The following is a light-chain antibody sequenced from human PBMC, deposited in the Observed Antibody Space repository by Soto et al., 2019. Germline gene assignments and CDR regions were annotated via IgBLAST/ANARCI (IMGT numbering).Light chain of an antibody. Sequence: QSALTQPPSVSGSPGQSVAISCTGTSSDVGSYNRVSWYQQPPGAAPKLMISEVSNRPSGVPDRFSGSKSGNTASLTISGLQAEDEADYYCNSYTGSSTDVFGTGTKVTVL. J-gene: IGLJ1*01. CDR1: SSDVGSYNR. CDR2: EVS. CDR3: NSYTGSSTDV. V-gene: IGLV2-18*02.